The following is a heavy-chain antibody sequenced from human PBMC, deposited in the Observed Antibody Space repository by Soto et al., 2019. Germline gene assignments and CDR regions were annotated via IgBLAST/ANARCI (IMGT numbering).Heavy chain of an antibody. V-gene: IGHV4-30-4*01. CDR1: GGSISTVNYW. CDR3: AREPSGDKVDS. Sequence: QVQLQESGPGLVKPSQTLSLTCTVSGGSISTVNYWWSWIRQSPDMGLEWIGHIYNGGRTYNNPSLESRVTMSVDTSKNQLSLTLSSVSAADTAVYYCAREPSGDKVDSWGQGTLVTVSS. J-gene: IGHJ4*02. CDR2: IYNGGRT. D-gene: IGHD7-27*01.